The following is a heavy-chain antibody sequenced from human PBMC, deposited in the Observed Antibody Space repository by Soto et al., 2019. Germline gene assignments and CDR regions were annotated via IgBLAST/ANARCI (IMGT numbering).Heavy chain of an antibody. CDR3: ARLYCSSTSCYSVGAFDI. CDR1: GFTFSSYG. V-gene: IGHV3-33*01. Sequence: GGSLRLSCAASGFTFSSYGMHWVRQAPGKGLEWVALIWFDGSDKYYTDSVKGRFTISRDNSKSTLYLQMNSLRAEDTAVYYCARLYCSSTSCYSVGAFDIRGQGTMVTVSS. D-gene: IGHD2-2*01. CDR2: IWFDGSDK. J-gene: IGHJ3*02.